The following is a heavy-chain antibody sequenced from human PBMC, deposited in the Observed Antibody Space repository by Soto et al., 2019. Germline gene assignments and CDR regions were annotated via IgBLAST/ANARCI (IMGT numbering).Heavy chain of an antibody. CDR2: IYHSGST. J-gene: IGHJ6*02. V-gene: IGHV4-30-2*01. CDR3: AREVGWFGELLWDYYYYGMDV. CDR1: GGSISSGGYS. Sequence: PSETLSLTCAVSGGSISSGGYSWSWIRQPPGKGLEWIGYIYHSGSTYIYHSGSTYYNPSLNSRVTISVDRSKNQFSLTLSSVTAADTAVYYCAREVGWFGELLWDYYYYGMDVWGQGTTVTVSS. D-gene: IGHD3-10*01.